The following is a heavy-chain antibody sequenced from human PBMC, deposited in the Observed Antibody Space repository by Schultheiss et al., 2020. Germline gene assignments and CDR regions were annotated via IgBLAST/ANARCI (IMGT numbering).Heavy chain of an antibody. Sequence: GGSLRLSCAASGFTFSSYGMHWVRQASGKGLEWVGRIRSKANSYATAYAASVKGRFTISRDDSKNTAYLQMNSLKTEDTAVYYCTRHPGATKGNWFDPWGQGTLVTGS. J-gene: IGHJ5*02. CDR3: TRHPGATKGNWFDP. CDR1: GFTFSSYG. CDR2: IRSKANSYAT. D-gene: IGHD1-26*01. V-gene: IGHV3-73*01.